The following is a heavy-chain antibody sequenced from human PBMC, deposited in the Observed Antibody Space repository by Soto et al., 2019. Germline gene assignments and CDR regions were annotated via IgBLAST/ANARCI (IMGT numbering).Heavy chain of an antibody. V-gene: IGHV3-11*06. CDR2: ISSSSYT. CDR3: ARGKLGGYSSSWYWFDP. D-gene: IGHD6-13*01. J-gene: IGHJ5*02. Sequence: GGSLRLSCAASGFTFSDYYMSWIRQAPGKGLEWVSYISSSSYTNYADSVKGRFTISRDNAKNSLYLQMNSLRAEDTAVYYCARGKLGGYSSSWYWFDPWGQGTLVTVSS. CDR1: GFTFSDYY.